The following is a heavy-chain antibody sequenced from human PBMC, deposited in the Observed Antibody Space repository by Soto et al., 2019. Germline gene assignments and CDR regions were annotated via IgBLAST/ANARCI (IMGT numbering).Heavy chain of an antibody. V-gene: IGHV3-48*02. D-gene: IGHD3-10*01. CDR3: ARRITMVRGPYYYYGLDV. CDR2: ISSTSSTK. CDR1: GFTFSSHA. Sequence: HGGSLRLSCAASGFTFSSHAMNWVRQAPGQGLEWVSFISSTSSTKNYADSVKGRFTISRDNAKNSLYLQMSSLRDEDTAVYYCARRITMVRGPYYYYGLDVWGQGTTVTVSS. J-gene: IGHJ6*02.